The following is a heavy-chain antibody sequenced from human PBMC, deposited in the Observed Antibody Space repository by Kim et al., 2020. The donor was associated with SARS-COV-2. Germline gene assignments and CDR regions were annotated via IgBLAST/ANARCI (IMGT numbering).Heavy chain of an antibody. V-gene: IGHV3-66*01. J-gene: IGHJ4*02. CDR3: ARGGRESSFDS. CDR1: GFSVSGNY. Sequence: GGSLRLSCAASGFSVSGNYMSWVRQAPGEGLEWLSVIYTGGGTDYADSVKARFTVSRDNPKNTLYLQMNSLRAEDTAVYYCARGGRESSFDSWGQGTLVT. CDR2: IYTGGGT.